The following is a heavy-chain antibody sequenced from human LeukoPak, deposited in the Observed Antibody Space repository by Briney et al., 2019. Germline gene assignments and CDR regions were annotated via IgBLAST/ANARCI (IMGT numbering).Heavy chain of an antibody. Sequence: SETLSLTCAVYGGSFSGYYWTWIRQPPGKGLEWIGEINHSGSANYDPSLKGRVTVSVDTSKNQFSLKVTSVTAADTAVYYCARARGGVGIDYWGQGTLVTVSS. J-gene: IGHJ4*02. V-gene: IGHV4-34*01. CDR1: GGSFSGYY. CDR2: INHSGSA. CDR3: ARARGGVGIDY. D-gene: IGHD3-10*01.